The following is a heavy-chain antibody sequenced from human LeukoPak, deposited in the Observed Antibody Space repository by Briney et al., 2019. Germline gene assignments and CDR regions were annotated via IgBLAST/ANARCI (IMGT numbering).Heavy chain of an antibody. CDR3: ARVPIFGVVIKPLDY. CDR1: GYTFTSYG. J-gene: IGHJ4*02. D-gene: IGHD3-3*01. CDR2: ISAYNGNT. Sequence: ASVKVSCKASGYTFTSYGISWVRQAPGQGLEWMGWISAYNGNTNYAQKLQGRVTMTTDTSTSTAYMELRSLRSDDTAVYYCARVPIFGVVIKPLDYWGQGTLVTVSS. V-gene: IGHV1-18*01.